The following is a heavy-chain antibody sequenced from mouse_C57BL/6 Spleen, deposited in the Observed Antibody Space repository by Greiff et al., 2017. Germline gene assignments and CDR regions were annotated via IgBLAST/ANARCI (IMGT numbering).Heavy chain of an antibody. CDR2: IDPSDSYT. CDR1: GYTFTSYW. V-gene: IGHV1-59*01. CDR3: ARQECLVRVVWYFDV. Sequence: QVQLQQPGAELVRPGTSVKLSCKASGYTFTSYWMHWVKQRPGQGLEWIGVIDPSDSYTNYNQKFKGKATLTVDTSSSTAYMQLSSLTSDDFAVYYRARQECLVRVVWYFDVWGTGTTVTVSA. D-gene: IGHD1-1*01. J-gene: IGHJ1*03.